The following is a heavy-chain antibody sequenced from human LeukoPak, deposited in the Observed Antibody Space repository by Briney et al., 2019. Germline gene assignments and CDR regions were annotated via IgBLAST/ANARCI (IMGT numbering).Heavy chain of an antibody. J-gene: IGHJ4*02. CDR2: IYYSGST. CDR3: ARASATDLSHFDY. Sequence: PSETLSLTCTVSGGSISSYYWSWIRQPPGKGLEWIGYIYYSGSTNYNPSLKSRVTISVDTSKNQFSLKLSSVTAADTAVYYCARASATDLSHFDYWGQGTLVTVSS. CDR1: GGSISSYY. D-gene: IGHD3-16*02. V-gene: IGHV4-59*01.